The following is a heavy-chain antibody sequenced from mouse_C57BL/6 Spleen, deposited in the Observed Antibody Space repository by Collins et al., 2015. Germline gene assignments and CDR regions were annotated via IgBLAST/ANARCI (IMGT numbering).Heavy chain of an antibody. Sequence: AIHWVKQRSGQGLEWIGWFYPGSGTIKYNEKFKDKATLTADKSSSTVYMELSRLTSEDSAVYFCARHEVSYWYFDVWGTGTTVTVSS. V-gene: IGHV1-62-2*01. CDR2: FYPGSGTI. CDR1: A. CDR3: ARHEVSYWYFDV. J-gene: IGHJ1*03.